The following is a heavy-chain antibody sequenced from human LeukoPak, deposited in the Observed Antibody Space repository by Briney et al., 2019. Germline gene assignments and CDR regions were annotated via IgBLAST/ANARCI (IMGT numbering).Heavy chain of an antibody. V-gene: IGHV3-53*01. CDR3: AKDVYGDFFDY. CDR2: IYSGGNT. J-gene: IGHJ4*02. Sequence: GGSLRLSCAASGFTVSSNYMSWVRQAPGKGLEWVSVIYSGGNTYYADSVKGRFTISRDNSKNTLYLQMNSLRAEDTAVYYCAKDVYGDFFDYWGQGTLVTVSS. D-gene: IGHD4-17*01. CDR1: GFTVSSNY.